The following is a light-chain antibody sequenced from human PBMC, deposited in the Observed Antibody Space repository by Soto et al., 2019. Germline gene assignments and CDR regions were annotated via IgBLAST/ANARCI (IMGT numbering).Light chain of an antibody. J-gene: IGLJ1*01. CDR3: AAWDDRLNGQV. CDR2: TNN. Sequence: QSVLTQPPSVSGTPGQTVTISCSGSTSNIGSNPVNWYLQLPGTAPRLLISTNNQRPSGVPDRFSGSRSGTSASLAISGLQSEDEADYYCAAWDDRLNGQVFGTGTKVTVL. V-gene: IGLV1-44*01. CDR1: TSNIGSNP.